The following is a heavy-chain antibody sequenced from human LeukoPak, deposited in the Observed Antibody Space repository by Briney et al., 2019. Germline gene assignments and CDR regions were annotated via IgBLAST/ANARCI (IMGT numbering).Heavy chain of an antibody. V-gene: IGHV3-23*01. CDR1: GFTFSSYA. J-gene: IGHJ4*02. D-gene: IGHD3-9*01. CDR2: ISGSGGST. CDR3: AKGDILTGYYLSAGIFDY. Sequence: PGGSLRLSCAASGFTFSSYAMSWVLQAPGKGLEWVSAISGSGGSTYYADSVKGRFTISRDNSKNTLYLQMNSLRAEDTAVYYCAKGDILTGYYLSAGIFDYWGQGTLVTVSS.